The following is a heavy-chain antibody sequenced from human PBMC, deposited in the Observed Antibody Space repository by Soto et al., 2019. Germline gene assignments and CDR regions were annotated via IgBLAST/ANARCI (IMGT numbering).Heavy chain of an antibody. J-gene: IGHJ5*02. Sequence: PGESLKISCKASRYSFTSYWIIWVRQMPGRGLEWMGRIDPSDSYTDYNPAFQGHIIISSDKSTSTVYLQLTTLKASDNGMYYCARPRGGTDWLDPWGQGTLVTVSS. CDR3: ARPRGGTDWLDP. CDR2: IDPSDSYT. CDR1: RYSFTSYW. D-gene: IGHD3-10*01. V-gene: IGHV5-10-1*01.